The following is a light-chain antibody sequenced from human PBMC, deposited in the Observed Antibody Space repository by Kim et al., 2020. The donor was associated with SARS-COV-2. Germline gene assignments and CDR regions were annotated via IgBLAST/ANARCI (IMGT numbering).Light chain of an antibody. J-gene: IGLJ2*01. V-gene: IGLV1-51*01. CDR2: NND. Sequence: GQKVSRSCSGSNPIIEIHFVSWYQPLPGTVPKLLIYNNDKRPSGIPDRFSGSKSGTSATLGITGLQTGDQADYYCGTWDDILLGVVFGGGTQLTVL. CDR3: GTWDDILLGVV. CDR1: NPIIEIHF.